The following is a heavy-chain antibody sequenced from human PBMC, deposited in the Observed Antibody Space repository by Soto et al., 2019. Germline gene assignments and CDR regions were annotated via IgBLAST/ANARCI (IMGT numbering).Heavy chain of an antibody. J-gene: IGHJ5*02. D-gene: IGHD2-15*01. CDR2: INHSGST. Sequence: QVQLQQWGAGLLKPSETLSLTCAVYGGSFSGYYWSWIRQPPGKGLEWIGEINHSGSTNYNPSLKSRVTISVDTSKNQFSLKLSSVTAADTAVYYCARGLRYCSGGSCHNWFDPWGQGTLVTVSS. CDR3: ARGLRYCSGGSCHNWFDP. V-gene: IGHV4-34*01. CDR1: GGSFSGYY.